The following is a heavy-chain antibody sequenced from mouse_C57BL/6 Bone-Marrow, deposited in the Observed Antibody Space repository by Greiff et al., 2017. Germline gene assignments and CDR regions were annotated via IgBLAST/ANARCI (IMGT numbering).Heavy chain of an antibody. CDR3: AGPDVGYAMDY. J-gene: IGHJ4*01. Sequence: EVQLVESGGGLVKPGASLKLSCAASGFTFSDYGMHWVRQAPEKGLEWVAYISSGSSTIYYADTVKGRFTIARDKAKNTPFLQMTRLRSEDSAMEYGAGPDVGYAMDYWGQGTSVTVSS. CDR2: ISSGSSTI. V-gene: IGHV5-17*01. CDR1: GFTFSDYG.